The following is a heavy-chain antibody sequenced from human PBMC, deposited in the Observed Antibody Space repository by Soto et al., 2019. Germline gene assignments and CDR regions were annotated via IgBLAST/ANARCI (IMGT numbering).Heavy chain of an antibody. V-gene: IGHV1-69*12. CDR2: IIPIFGTA. CDR1: GGTFSTYA. J-gene: IGHJ6*02. D-gene: IGHD2-15*01. Sequence: QVQLVQSGAEVKKPGSSVKVSCKSSGGTFSTYAISWVRQAPGQGLEWMGGIIPIFGTANYAQKFQGRVTATADDSTTTAYMELISLRSEDTAVYYCARDEMVVATGSRTWHYYYGMDVWGQGTTVTVSS. CDR3: ARDEMVVATGSRTWHYYYGMDV.